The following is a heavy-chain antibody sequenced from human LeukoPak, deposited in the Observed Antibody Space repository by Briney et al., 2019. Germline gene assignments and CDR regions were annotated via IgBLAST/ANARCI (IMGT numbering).Heavy chain of an antibody. J-gene: IGHJ4*02. V-gene: IGHV4-39*01. CDR2: IYISGST. CDR1: GGSISSSSYY. Sequence: KPPETLSLTCTVSGGSISSSSYYWGWIRQPPGRGLEWIGGIYISGSTYYNPSLKSRVTISEDTSKNQFSLKLSSVTAADTAVYYCARRWLGDFDYWGQGTLVTVSS. CDR3: ARRWLGDFDY. D-gene: IGHD1-26*01.